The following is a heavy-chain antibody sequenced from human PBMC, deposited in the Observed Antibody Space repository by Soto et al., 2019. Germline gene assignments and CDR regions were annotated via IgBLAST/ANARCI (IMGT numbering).Heavy chain of an antibody. CDR3: ARDGLDSSGYYFDY. V-gene: IGHV3-30*03. D-gene: IGHD3-22*01. J-gene: IGHJ4*02. Sequence: LRLSCAASGFTFSSYGMHWVRQAPGKGLEWVAVISYDGSNKYYADSVKGRFTISRDNSKNTLYLQMNSLRAEDTAVYYCARDGLDSSGYYFDYWGQGTLVTVSS. CDR1: GFTFSSYG. CDR2: ISYDGSNK.